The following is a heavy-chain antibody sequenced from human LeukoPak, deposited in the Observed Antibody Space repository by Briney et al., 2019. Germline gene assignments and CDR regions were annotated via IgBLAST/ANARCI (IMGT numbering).Heavy chain of an antibody. CDR1: GFTFSTYA. CDR3: AKFRVVTTSRGVGLDY. J-gene: IGHJ4*02. V-gene: IGHV3-23*01. CDR2: VSGDGFST. Sequence: PGGSLRLSCAASGFTFSTYAMSWVRQAPGKGLEWVSAVSGDGFSTFYADSVKGRFSISRDNSKNTLYLQMNSLRAADTAVYYRAKFRVVTTSRGVGLDYWGQGTLVTVSS. D-gene: IGHD3-22*01.